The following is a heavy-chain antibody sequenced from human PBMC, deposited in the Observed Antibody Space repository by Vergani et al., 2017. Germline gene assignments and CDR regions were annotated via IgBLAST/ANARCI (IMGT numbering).Heavy chain of an antibody. D-gene: IGHD3-10*01. Sequence: QVQLQESGPGLVKPSQTLSLTCTVSGGSISSGDYYWSWIRQPAGKGLEWIGYIYYSGSTNYNPSLKSRVTISVDTSKNQFSLKLSSVTAADTAVYYCARRASTGEDGAFDIWGQGTMVTVSS. CDR3: ARRASTGEDGAFDI. CDR2: IYYSGST. J-gene: IGHJ3*02. CDR1: GGSISSGDYY. V-gene: IGHV4-61*10.